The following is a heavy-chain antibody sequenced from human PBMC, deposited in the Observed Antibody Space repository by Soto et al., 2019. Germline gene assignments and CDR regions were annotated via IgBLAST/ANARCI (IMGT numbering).Heavy chain of an antibody. V-gene: IGHV1-18*04. CDR1: GYSFATYG. CDR3: ATEPIYYNDGSGYYPLGH. D-gene: IGHD3-22*01. J-gene: IGHJ4*02. Sequence: GASVKVSCKASGYSFATYGFSWVRQAPGQGLECVGWISAHNGDTHYSQKFQGRVILTTDTSTNTGYMELRSLTSDDTAVYFCATEPIYYNDGSGYYPLGHWGQGTLVTVSS. CDR2: ISAHNGDT.